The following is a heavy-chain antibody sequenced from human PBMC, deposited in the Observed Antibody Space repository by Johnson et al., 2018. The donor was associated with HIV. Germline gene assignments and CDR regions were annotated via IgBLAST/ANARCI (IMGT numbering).Heavy chain of an antibody. CDR3: AREGGDAFDI. Sequence: QEQLVESGGGLVQPGGSLRLSCAASGFTFSSYAMSWVRQAPGKGLEWVAFIRYDGSNKYYADSVKGRFTISRDNSKNTLYLQMNSLRAEDTAVYYCAREGGDAFDIWGQGTMVTVSS. CDR1: GFTFSSYA. D-gene: IGHD1-26*01. CDR2: IRYDGSNK. V-gene: IGHV3-30*02. J-gene: IGHJ3*02.